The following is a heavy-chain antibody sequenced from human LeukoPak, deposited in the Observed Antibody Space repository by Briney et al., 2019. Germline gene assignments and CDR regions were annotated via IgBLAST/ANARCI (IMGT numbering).Heavy chain of an antibody. CDR2: ISSSGSAI. J-gene: IGHJ4*02. V-gene: IGHV3-48*03. CDR1: GFAFSGYD. CDR3: ARAGWELRRSFDY. D-gene: IGHD2-15*01. Sequence: GGSLRLSCAASGFAFSGYDMIWVRQAPGKGLEWVSYISSSGSAIYYADSVKGRFTISRDNAKNSLYLQMNSLRAEDTAVYYCARAGWELRRSFDYWGQGTLVTVSS.